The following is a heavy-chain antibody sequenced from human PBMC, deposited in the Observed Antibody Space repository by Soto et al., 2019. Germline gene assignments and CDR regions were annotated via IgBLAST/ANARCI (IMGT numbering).Heavy chain of an antibody. CDR2: INHSGST. J-gene: IGHJ6*02. CDR1: GGSFSGYY. V-gene: IGHV4-34*01. Sequence: SETLSLTCAVYGGSFSGYYWSWIRQPPGKGLEWIGEINHSGSTNYNPSLKSRVTISVDTSKNQFSLKLSSVTAADTAVYYCTFTPEDYYYYGMDVWGQGTTVT. CDR3: TFTPEDYYYYGMDV.